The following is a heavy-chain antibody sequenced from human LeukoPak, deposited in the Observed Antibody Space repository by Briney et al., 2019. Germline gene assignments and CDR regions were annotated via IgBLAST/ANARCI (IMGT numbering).Heavy chain of an antibody. D-gene: IGHD3-9*01. J-gene: IGHJ4*02. CDR2: INGSGGRI. CDR1: GFTFSSYG. V-gene: IGHV3-NL1*01. CDR3: AREGVTYYDILTGYYSSHYFDY. Sequence: GGSLRLSCAASGFTFSSYGMHWVRQAPGKGLEWVSAINGSGGRIYYADSVKGRFTISRDNSKSTLYLQMNSLRAEDTAVYYCAREGVTYYDILTGYYSSHYFDYWGQGTLVTVSS.